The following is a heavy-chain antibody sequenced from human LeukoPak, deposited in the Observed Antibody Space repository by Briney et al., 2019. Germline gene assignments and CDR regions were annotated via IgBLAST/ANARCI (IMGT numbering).Heavy chain of an antibody. CDR2: IDPKSGGT. CDR3: AREQYCSGGTCYTDAFDI. CDR1: GYTFTDFY. D-gene: IGHD2-15*01. Sequence: ASVKVSCKASGYTFTDFYIHWVRQAPGQGPEWMGWIDPKSGGTKYAQKFQGGVAMTRDTSISTAYMELSRLRSDDTAVYYCAREQYCSGGTCYTDAFDIWGQGTMVTVSS. J-gene: IGHJ3*02. V-gene: IGHV1-2*02.